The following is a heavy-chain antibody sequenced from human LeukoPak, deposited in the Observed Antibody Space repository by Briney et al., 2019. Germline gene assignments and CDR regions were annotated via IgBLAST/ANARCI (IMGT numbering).Heavy chain of an antibody. CDR1: GYSITSGYY. V-gene: IGHV4-38-2*01. CDR3: VRSPYYYYHMDV. J-gene: IGHJ6*03. CDR2: IYHGGST. Sequence: SETLSLTCAVSGYSITSGYYWGWIRQPPGKGLEWIGTIYHGGSTYYNPSLKSRVILSVDTSKNQFSLELSSVTAADTAVYYCVRSPYYYYHMDVWGKGTSVTVSS.